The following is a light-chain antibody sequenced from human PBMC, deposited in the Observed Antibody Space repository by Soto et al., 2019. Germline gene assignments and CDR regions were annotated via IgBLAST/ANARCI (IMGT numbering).Light chain of an antibody. V-gene: IGKV3D-15*01. J-gene: IGKJ4*01. CDR3: QQYGNWPLT. Sequence: EIVMTQSPATLSVSPGERATLSCRASQSVSSNLGWYQQKPGQSPRLLIYGASTRATGIPVRFSGSGSGTEFTLTISSLQSEDFGIYYCQQYGNWPLTFGGGTKVDIK. CDR1: QSVSSN. CDR2: GAS.